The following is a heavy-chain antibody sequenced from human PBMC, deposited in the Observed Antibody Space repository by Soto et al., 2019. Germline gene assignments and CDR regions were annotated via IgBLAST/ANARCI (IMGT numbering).Heavy chain of an antibody. V-gene: IGHV6-1*01. CDR1: GDSVSSNTAS. D-gene: IGHD5-12*01. CDR2: TYFRSKWYN. Sequence: LSLTCAISGDSVSSNTASWNWIRQSPSRGLEWLGRTYFRSKWYNDYAVSVKSRIIINPDTSNNQFSLQLNSVTPEDTAVYFCAKGDNLGPKTGYAFDPWGQGIMVTVSS. CDR3: AKGDNLGPKTGYAFDP. J-gene: IGHJ5*02.